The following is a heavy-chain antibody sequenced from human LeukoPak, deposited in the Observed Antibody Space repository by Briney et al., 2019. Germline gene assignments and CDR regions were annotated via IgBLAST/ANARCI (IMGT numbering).Heavy chain of an antibody. CDR1: GFTFSSYE. CDR2: ISSSGSTI. J-gene: IGHJ4*02. V-gene: IGHV3-48*03. Sequence: GGSLRLSCAASGFTFSSYEMNWVRQAPGKGLEWVSYISSSGSTIYYADSVKGRFTISRDNAKNSLYRQMNSLRAEDMAVYYCASVPIVGATTLVDYWGQGTLVTVSS. CDR3: ASVPIVGATTLVDY. D-gene: IGHD1-26*01.